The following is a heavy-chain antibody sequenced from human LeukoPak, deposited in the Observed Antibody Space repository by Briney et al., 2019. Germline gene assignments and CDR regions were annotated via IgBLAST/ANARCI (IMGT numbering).Heavy chain of an antibody. CDR3: ARGYSITIHAFDI. D-gene: IGHD3-3*01. CDR2: IYHSGSI. CDR1: DGSISSSNW. Sequence: SETLSLTCAVTDGSISSSNWWSWVRQPPGKGLEWIGEIYHSGSINYNPSLKSRVTISVDKSKNQFSLKLSSVTAADTAVYYCARGYSITIHAFDIWGQGTMVTVSS. V-gene: IGHV4-4*02. J-gene: IGHJ3*02.